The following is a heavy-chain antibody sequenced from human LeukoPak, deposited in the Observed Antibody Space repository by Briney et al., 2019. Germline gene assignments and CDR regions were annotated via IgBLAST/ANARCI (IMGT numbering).Heavy chain of an antibody. J-gene: IGHJ4*02. CDR3: ARGGRIAAAAY. Sequence: PGGSLRLSCAASGFTFSDYYVSWIRQAPGKGLEWVAYISTSSSSTDSADSVRGRFTISRDNAKNTLFLQMDSLRAEDTAVYCCARGGRIAAAAYWGQGTLVTVSS. CDR2: ISTSSSST. V-gene: IGHV3-11*05. CDR1: GFTFSDYY. D-gene: IGHD6-13*01.